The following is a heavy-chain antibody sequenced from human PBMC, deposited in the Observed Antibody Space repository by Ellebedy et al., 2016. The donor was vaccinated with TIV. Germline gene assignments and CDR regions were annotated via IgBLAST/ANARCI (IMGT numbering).Heavy chain of an antibody. Sequence: GESLKISCTASGFTLSNYWMTWVRQAPGKGLEWVATIKQDGSEKNYVDSVKGRLAISRDNARSSLYLQMNSLSAEDTAVYYCGRGQTTFEYWGQGTLVTVSS. CDR2: IKQDGSEK. V-gene: IGHV3-7*01. J-gene: IGHJ4*02. CDR3: GRGQTTFEY. D-gene: IGHD4-11*01. CDR1: GFTLSNYW.